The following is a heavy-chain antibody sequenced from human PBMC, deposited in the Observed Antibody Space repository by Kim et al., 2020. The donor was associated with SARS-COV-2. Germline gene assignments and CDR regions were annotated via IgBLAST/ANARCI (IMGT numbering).Heavy chain of an antibody. CDR3: ARPYYYDSSGSEADAFGI. CDR1: GFTFSDYY. V-gene: IGHV3-11*01. D-gene: IGHD3-22*01. Sequence: GGSLRLSCAASGFTFSDYYMSWIRQAPGKGLEWVSYISSSGSTIYYADSVKGRFTISRDNAKNSLYLQMNSLRAEDTAVYYCARPYYYDSSGSEADAFGIWGQGTMVTVSS. J-gene: IGHJ3*02. CDR2: ISSSGSTI.